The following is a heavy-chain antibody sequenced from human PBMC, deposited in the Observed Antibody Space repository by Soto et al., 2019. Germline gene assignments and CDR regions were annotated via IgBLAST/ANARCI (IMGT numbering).Heavy chain of an antibody. D-gene: IGHD7-27*01. CDR2: TYYRSKWSS. CDR1: GDSVSSKNAA. V-gene: IGHV6-1*01. J-gene: IGHJ4*02. CDR3: ARTGDDLVDY. Sequence: PSQTLSLTFAISGDSVSSKNAAWHWIRQSPSRGLEWLGRTYYRSKWSSNYAVSVKSRITISPDTSKNQFSLQLRSVTPDDTAMYYCARTGDDLVDYGGQGTLITFSS.